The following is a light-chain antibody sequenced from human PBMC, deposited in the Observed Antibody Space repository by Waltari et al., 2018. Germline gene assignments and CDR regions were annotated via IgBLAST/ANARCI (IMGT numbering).Light chain of an antibody. CDR3: SSYTSSSTLKV. V-gene: IGLV2-14*01. J-gene: IGLJ2*01. CDR1: SSDVGGYNY. CDR2: EVS. Sequence: QSALTQPASVSGSPGQSIPISCTGTSSDVGGYNYVSWYQQHPGKAPKLMIYEVSKRPAGVSNRCSGSKSGNTASRTISGLQAEDEADYYCSSYTSSSTLKVFGGGTKLTVL.